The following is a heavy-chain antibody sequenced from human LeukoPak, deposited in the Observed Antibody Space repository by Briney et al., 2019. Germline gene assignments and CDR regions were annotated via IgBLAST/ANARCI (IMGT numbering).Heavy chain of an antibody. CDR3: AKEAPGHFDL. CDR1: GFTFSSYA. CDR2: IGVSGTSR. J-gene: IGHJ2*01. V-gene: IGHV3-23*01. Sequence: GGSLRLSCAASGFTFSSYAVGWVRQPPGKGLEWVSVIGVSGTSRYYADSVKDRFTISRDNSKSPLYLQMNRLRVKDTAVYYCAKEAPGHFDLWGRGTLVTVSS.